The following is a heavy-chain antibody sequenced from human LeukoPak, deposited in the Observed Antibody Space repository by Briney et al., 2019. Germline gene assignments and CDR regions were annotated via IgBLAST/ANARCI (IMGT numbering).Heavy chain of an antibody. CDR1: GYTFTGYY. J-gene: IGHJ4*02. CDR3: RVVAPRPPFDY. V-gene: IGHV1-2*02. Sequence: ASVKVSCKASGYTFTGYYMHWVRQAPGQGLEWMGGINPNSGGTNYAQKFQGRVTMTRDTSISTAYMELSRLRPDDTAVYYCRVVAPRPPFDYWGQGTLVTVSS. D-gene: IGHD5-12*01. CDR2: INPNSGGT.